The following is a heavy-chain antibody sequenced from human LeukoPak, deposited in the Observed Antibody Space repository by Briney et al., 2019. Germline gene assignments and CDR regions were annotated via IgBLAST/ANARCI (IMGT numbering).Heavy chain of an antibody. CDR2: IWYDGSNK. V-gene: IGHV3-33*01. J-gene: IGHJ3*02. CDR3: APWVGSSSWYGDDAFDI. Sequence: GGSLRLSCAASGFTFSSYGMHWVRQAPGKGLEWVAVIWYDGSNKYYADSVKGRFTISRDNSKNTLYLQMNSLRAEDTAVYYCAPWVGSSSWYGDDAFDIWGQGTMVTVSS. CDR1: GFTFSSYG. D-gene: IGHD6-13*01.